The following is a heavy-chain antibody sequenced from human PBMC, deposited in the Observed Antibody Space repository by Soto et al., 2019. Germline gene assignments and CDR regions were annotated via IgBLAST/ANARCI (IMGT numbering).Heavy chain of an antibody. CDR2: VFSSVSA. D-gene: IGHD2-21*02. CDR3: ARDGMTTGDT. CDR1: GVSVRSYT. J-gene: IGHJ4*02. Sequence: QLQLQESGPGQVRPSETLSLTCIVSGVSVRSYTWSWVRQPANKGLEWIGRVFSSVSATYNPPLKSRVTITMDTPENRISLKLDSVTAADAGVYYCARDGMTTGDTWGPGTAVTVSS. V-gene: IGHV4-4*07.